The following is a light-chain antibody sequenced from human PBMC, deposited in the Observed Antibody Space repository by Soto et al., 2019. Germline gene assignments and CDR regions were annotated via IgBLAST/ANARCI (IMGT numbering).Light chain of an antibody. V-gene: IGKV1-5*03. J-gene: IGKJ1*01. CDR1: QSISSW. Sequence: DIQMTQSPSTLSASVGDRVTITCRASQSISSWLAWYQQKPGKAPKLLIYKASSLESGVPSRFSGSGSGTEFTLTISSLQPDDFASYYCLQYNIYLWTFGQGTKVEIK. CDR2: KAS. CDR3: LQYNIYLWT.